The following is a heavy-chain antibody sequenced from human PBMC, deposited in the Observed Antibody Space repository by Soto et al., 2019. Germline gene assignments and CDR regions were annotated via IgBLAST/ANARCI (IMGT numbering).Heavy chain of an antibody. CDR1: GFTFSSYA. Sequence: GGSLRLSCAASGFTFSSYAMHWVRQAPGKGLEWVAVISYGGSNKYYADSVKGRFTISRGNSKNTLYLQMNSLRAEDTAVYYCARAYYDFWSGYYPATFDYWGQGTLVTVSS. D-gene: IGHD3-3*01. J-gene: IGHJ4*02. CDR3: ARAYYDFWSGYYPATFDY. CDR2: ISYGGSNK. V-gene: IGHV3-30-3*01.